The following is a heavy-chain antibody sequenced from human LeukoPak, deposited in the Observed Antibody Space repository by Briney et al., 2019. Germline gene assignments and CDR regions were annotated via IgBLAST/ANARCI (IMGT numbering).Heavy chain of an antibody. J-gene: IGHJ5*02. D-gene: IGHD3-22*01. CDR1: GGSFSSYA. Sequence: GASVKVSCKASGGSFSSYAISWVRQAPGQGLEWMGGIIPIFGTANYAQKFQGRVTITADESTSTAYMELSSLRSEDTAVYYCARSLDDYYDSSGYYYGFDPWGQGTLVTVSS. CDR3: ARSLDDYYDSSGYYYGFDP. V-gene: IGHV1-69*13. CDR2: IIPIFGTA.